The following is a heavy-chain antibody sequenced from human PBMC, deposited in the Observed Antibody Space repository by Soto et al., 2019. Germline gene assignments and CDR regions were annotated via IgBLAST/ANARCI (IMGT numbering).Heavy chain of an antibody. CDR2: ISGSGGST. J-gene: IGHJ4*02. CDR1: GFTFISYA. CDR3: AKVVSSGWESLDY. D-gene: IGHD6-19*01. V-gene: IGHV3-23*01. Sequence: EVQLLESGGGLVQPGGSLRLSCAASGFTFISYAMSWVRQAPGKGLEWVSAISGSGGSTYYADSVKGRFTISRDNSKNTLYPQMNSLRAEDTAVYYCAKVVSSGWESLDYWGQGTLVTVSS.